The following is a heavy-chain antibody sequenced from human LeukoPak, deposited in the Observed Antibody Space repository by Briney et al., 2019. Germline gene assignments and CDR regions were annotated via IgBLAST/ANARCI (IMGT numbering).Heavy chain of an antibody. D-gene: IGHD1-20*01. CDR2: IYTSGST. V-gene: IGHV4-4*07. Sequence: SETLSLTCTVSGGSISSYYWSWIRQPAGKGLEWIGRIYTSGSTNYNPSLKSRVTMSVDTSKNQCSLKLSSVTAADPAVYYCARDTLTGPTNWFDPWGQGTLVTVSS. CDR3: ARDTLTGPTNWFDP. J-gene: IGHJ5*02. CDR1: GGSISSYY.